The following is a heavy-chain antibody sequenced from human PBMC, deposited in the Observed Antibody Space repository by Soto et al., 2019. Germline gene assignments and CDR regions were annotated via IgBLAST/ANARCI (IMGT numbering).Heavy chain of an antibody. V-gene: IGHV5-51*01. CDR3: ARSGYCISTSCPPVFLN. Sequence: PGESLKISCKASGYIFNIYWIGWVRQMPGKGLEWMGVIYPGDSDTRYSPSFQGQVTISADKSISTAYLQWSSLKASDTAMYYCARSGYCISTSCPPVFLNWGQGTMVTVSS. CDR2: IYPGDSDT. CDR1: GYIFNIYW. J-gene: IGHJ3*01. D-gene: IGHD2-2*01.